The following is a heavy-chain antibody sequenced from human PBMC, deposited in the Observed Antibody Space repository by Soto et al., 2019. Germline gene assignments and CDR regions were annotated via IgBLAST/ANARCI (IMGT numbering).Heavy chain of an antibody. Sequence: SSETLSLTCTVSGGSISSYYWSWIRQPPGKGLEWIGYIYYSGSTNYNPSLKSRVTISVDTSKNQFSLKLSSVTAADTAVYYCARGGRYNWFDPWGQGTLVTVSS. V-gene: IGHV4-59*01. J-gene: IGHJ5*02. CDR3: ARGGRYNWFDP. CDR1: GGSISSYY. CDR2: IYYSGST.